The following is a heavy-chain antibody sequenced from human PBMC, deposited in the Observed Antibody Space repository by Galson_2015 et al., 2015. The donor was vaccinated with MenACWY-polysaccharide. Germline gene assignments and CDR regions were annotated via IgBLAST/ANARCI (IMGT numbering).Heavy chain of an antibody. Sequence: SLRLSCAASGFTFSSYWMHWVRQAPGKGLVWVSRIKSDGNSTSYADSVRGRFTISRDNAKNTLYLQMNSLRAEDTAIYYCARAGDCSSTSCYTDYWGQGTLVTVSS. CDR2: IKSDGNST. V-gene: IGHV3-74*01. J-gene: IGHJ4*02. D-gene: IGHD2-2*02. CDR1: GFTFSSYW. CDR3: ARAGDCSSTSCYTDY.